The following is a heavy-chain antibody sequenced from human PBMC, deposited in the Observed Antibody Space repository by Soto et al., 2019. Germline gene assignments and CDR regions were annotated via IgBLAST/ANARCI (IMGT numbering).Heavy chain of an antibody. Sequence: GGSLRLSCAASGFTFSSYGMHWVRQAPGKGLEWVAVISYDGSNKYYADSVKGRFTISRDNSKNTLYLQMNSLRAEDTAVYYCAKDLRGSYSPSIDYWGQGTLVTVSS. D-gene: IGHD1-26*01. CDR3: AKDLRGSYSPSIDY. V-gene: IGHV3-30*18. CDR1: GFTFSSYG. J-gene: IGHJ4*02. CDR2: ISYDGSNK.